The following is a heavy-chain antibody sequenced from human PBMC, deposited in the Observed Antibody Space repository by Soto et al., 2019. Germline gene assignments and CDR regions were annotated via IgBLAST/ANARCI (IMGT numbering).Heavy chain of an antibody. CDR2: ISGSGDRT. CDR3: AKDTVAIRSFYFDS. CDR1: GFTFGNYA. D-gene: IGHD2-21*01. Sequence: RLSCEASGFTFGNYAMTWVRQAPGKGLEWVSTISGSGDRTYYADSVTGRFTISRDNSKNTLYLQMHSLGVEDTAVYFCAKDTVAIRSFYFDSWAQGTLVTVSS. V-gene: IGHV3-23*01. J-gene: IGHJ4*02.